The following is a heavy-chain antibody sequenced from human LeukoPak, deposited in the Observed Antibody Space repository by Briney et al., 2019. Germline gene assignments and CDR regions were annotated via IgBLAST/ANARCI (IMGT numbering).Heavy chain of an antibody. CDR2: ISGSGGST. V-gene: IGHV3-23*01. CDR1: GFTFNNYA. J-gene: IGHJ6*03. D-gene: IGHD3/OR15-3a*01. CDR3: AKSSGASPWTHDYYMDV. Sequence: PGGSLRLSCAASGFTFNNYAMNWVRQAPGKGLEWVSVISGSGGSTYYADSVKGRFTISRDNSKNTLYLQMNSLRAEDTAVYYCAKSSGASPWTHDYYMDVWGKGTTVTVSS.